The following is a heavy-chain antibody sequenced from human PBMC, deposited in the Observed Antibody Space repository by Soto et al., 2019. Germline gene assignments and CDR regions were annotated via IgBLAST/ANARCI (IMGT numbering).Heavy chain of an antibody. V-gene: IGHV3-23*01. D-gene: IGHD6-19*01. CDR1: GFTFSSYA. CDR3: AKDRPGRSSGWYVFDY. CDR2: ISGSGGCT. Sequence: EVQLLESGGGLVQPGGSLRLSCAASGFTFSSYAMSWVRQAPGKGLEWVSAISGSGGCTYYADSVKGRFTISRDNSKNTLYLQMNSLRAEDTAVYYCAKDRPGRSSGWYVFDYWGQGTLVTVSS. J-gene: IGHJ4*02.